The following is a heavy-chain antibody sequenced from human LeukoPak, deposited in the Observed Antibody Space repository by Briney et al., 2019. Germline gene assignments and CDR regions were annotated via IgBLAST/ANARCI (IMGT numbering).Heavy chain of an antibody. V-gene: IGHV4-59*01. CDR3: ARVMGDYYDSSGYYRRSDVFDI. Sequence: SETLSLTCTVSGGSISSYYWSWIRQPPGKGLEWIGYIYYSGSTDYNPSLKSRVIISVDTSKNQFSLKLSSVTAADTAVYYCARVMGDYYDSSGYYRRSDVFDIWGQGTMLTVSS. CDR1: GGSISSYY. CDR2: IYYSGST. D-gene: IGHD3-22*01. J-gene: IGHJ3*02.